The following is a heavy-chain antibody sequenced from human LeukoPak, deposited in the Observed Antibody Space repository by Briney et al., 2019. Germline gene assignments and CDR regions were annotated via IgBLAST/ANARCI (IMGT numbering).Heavy chain of an antibody. D-gene: IGHD3-9*01. Sequence: PGGSLRLSCAASGSTFSNAWMSWVRQAPGKGLEWASGINWNGGSTGYADSVKGRFTISRDNAKNSLYLQMNSLRAEDTALYYCARILSLAWAHDAFDIWGQGTMVTVSS. CDR1: GSTFSNAW. J-gene: IGHJ3*02. V-gene: IGHV3-20*04. CDR2: INWNGGST. CDR3: ARILSLAWAHDAFDI.